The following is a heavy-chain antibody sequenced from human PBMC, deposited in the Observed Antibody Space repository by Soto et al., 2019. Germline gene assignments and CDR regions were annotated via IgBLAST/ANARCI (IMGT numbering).Heavy chain of an antibody. V-gene: IGHV4-61*01. CDR3: ARDGGDYVD. Sequence: QVQLQESGPGLVEPSATLSLTCTVSGVSVSSGSYYWSWIRQPPGKGLEWIGFIYYSWSNNYNPSLKSRVTISVDTCKDQFSLKLSSVTAAETAVYYCARDGGDYVDWGRGSRVTVSS. CDR2: IYYSWSN. J-gene: IGHJ4*02. CDR1: GVSVSSGSYY. D-gene: IGHD2-21*02.